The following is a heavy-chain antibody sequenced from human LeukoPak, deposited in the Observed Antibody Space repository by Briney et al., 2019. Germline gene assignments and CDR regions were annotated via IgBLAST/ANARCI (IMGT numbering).Heavy chain of an antibody. V-gene: IGHV4-59*01. CDR2: MHYSGDS. D-gene: IGHD1-1*01. Sequence: ASETLSLTCTVSGNSISSFFWSWIRQPPGKGLEWIGSMHYSGDSKYNPSLRSRVSLSIDTSKQQFSLRLSSVTAADTAVYYCARDLELERNRWNYFEPWGQGALVTVSS. CDR3: ARDLELERNRWNYFEP. J-gene: IGHJ4*02. CDR1: GNSISSFF.